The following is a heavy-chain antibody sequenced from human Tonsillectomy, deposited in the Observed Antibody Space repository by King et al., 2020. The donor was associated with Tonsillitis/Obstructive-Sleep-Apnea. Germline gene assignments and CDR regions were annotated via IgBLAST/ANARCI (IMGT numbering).Heavy chain of an antibody. Sequence: VQLQQWGAGLLKPSATLSLTCAVYGGSFSGYYWSWIRQPPGKGLEWIGEINHSGSTNYNPSLKSRVTISVDTSKNQFSLKLSSVTAADTAVYYCARGRYCSGGSCYSDYWGQGTLVTVSS. CDR2: INHSGST. CDR3: ARGRYCSGGSCYSDY. CDR1: GGSFSGYY. J-gene: IGHJ4*02. V-gene: IGHV4-34*01. D-gene: IGHD2-15*01.